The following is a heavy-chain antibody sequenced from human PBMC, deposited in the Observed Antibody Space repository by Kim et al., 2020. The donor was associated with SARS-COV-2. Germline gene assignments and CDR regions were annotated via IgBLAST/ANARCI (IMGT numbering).Heavy chain of an antibody. CDR3: ARHHCTGGRCYSFDS. V-gene: IGHV5-51*01. Sequence: GESLKISCKVSGYIFTDYWIGWVRQMPGKGLECMGVIWPADSEARYNPSFQGHVTMSVDKSTYTAYLQWSSLKASDTAFYYCARHHCTGGRCYSFDSWGQGTLVTVSS. CDR2: IWPADSEA. D-gene: IGHD2-15*01. CDR1: GYIFTDYW. J-gene: IGHJ4*02.